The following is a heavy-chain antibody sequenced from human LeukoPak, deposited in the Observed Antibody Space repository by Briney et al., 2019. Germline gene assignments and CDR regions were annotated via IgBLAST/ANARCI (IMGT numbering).Heavy chain of an antibody. CDR2: ISSSSSYI. J-gene: IGHJ6*02. D-gene: IGHD3-10*01. V-gene: IGHV3-21*01. CDR3: ARSRVRGVISYYYYGMDV. CDR1: GFTFSSYS. Sequence: GGSLRLSCAASGFTFSSYSMNWVRQAPGKGLEWVSSISSSSSYIYYADSVKGRFTISRDNAKNSLYLQMNSLRAEDTAVYYCARSRVRGVISYYYYGMDVWGQGTTVTVSS.